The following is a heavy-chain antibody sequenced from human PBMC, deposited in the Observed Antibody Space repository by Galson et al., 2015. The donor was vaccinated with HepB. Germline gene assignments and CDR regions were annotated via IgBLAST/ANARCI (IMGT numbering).Heavy chain of an antibody. CDR1: GFTFNTRN. CDR3: ARDIYARGGGMDV. D-gene: IGHD2-2*02. CDR2: IGVGSSTI. V-gene: IGHV3-48*01. J-gene: IGHJ6*02. Sequence: SMRLSWAASGFTFNTRNMNWGRQAPGKGLEWVSFIGVGSSTIFYADSVKGRITISRDNAKNSLYLQMNSLRVEDTAMYYCARDIYARGGGMDVWGQGTTVTVSS.